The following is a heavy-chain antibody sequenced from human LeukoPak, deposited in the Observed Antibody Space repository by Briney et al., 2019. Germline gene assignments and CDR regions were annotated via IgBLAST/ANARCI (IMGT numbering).Heavy chain of an antibody. Sequence: PGRSLRLSCAASGFTFSSYGMHWVRQAPGKGLEWVAVISYDGSNKYYADSVKGRFTISRDNSKNTLYLQMNSLRAEDTAVYYCAKDGGSSSWCFDYWGQGTLVTVSS. J-gene: IGHJ4*02. CDR3: AKDGGSSSWCFDY. CDR2: ISYDGSNK. V-gene: IGHV3-30*18. D-gene: IGHD6-13*01. CDR1: GFTFSSYG.